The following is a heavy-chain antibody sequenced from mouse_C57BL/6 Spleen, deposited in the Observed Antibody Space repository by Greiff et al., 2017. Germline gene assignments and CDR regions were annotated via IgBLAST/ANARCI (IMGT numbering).Heavy chain of an antibody. J-gene: IGHJ2*01. D-gene: IGHD2-4*01. CDR2: ISYSGST. Sequence: DVQLQESGPGMVKPSQSLSLTCTVTGYSITSGYDWHWIRHFPGNKLEWMGYISYSGSTNYNPSLKSRISITHDTSKNHFFLKLNSVTTEDTATYYCARRRGYDYDDYFDYWGQGTTLTVSS. CDR1: GYSITSGYD. V-gene: IGHV3-1*01. CDR3: ARRRGYDYDDYFDY.